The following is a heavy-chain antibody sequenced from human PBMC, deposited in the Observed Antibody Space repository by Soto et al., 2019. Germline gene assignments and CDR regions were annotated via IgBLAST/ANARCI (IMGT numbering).Heavy chain of an antibody. Sequence: SETLSLTCTVSGGSISSYYWSWFRQPPGKGLEWIGCFYYSGSTNYNPSLKSRVTISVDTSKNQFSLKLSSVTAADTAVYYCARGGWKLFDYWGQGTLVTVS. J-gene: IGHJ4*02. V-gene: IGHV4-59*01. CDR2: FYYSGST. D-gene: IGHD6-19*01. CDR3: ARGGWKLFDY. CDR1: GGSISSYY.